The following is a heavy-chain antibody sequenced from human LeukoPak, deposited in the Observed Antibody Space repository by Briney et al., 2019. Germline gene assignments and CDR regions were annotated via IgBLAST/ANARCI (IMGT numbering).Heavy chain of an antibody. CDR1: GFTFDDYA. CDR2: ISGDGGST. CDR3: AKDKYSYGYNFDY. Sequence: GGSLRLSCAASGFTFDDYALHWVRQTPGKGLQWVSLISGDGGSTYYADSVKGRFTISRDNSKNSLYLQMNRLRTEDTALFYCAKDKYSYGYNFDYWGQGTLVTVSS. V-gene: IGHV3-43*02. J-gene: IGHJ4*02. D-gene: IGHD5-18*01.